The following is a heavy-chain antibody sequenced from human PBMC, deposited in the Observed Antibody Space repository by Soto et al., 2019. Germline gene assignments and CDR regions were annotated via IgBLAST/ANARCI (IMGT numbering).Heavy chain of an antibody. D-gene: IGHD2-15*01. CDR3: ARDAPLYCIDGNCYWGFDH. Sequence: EVQLVESGGGLVQPGGSLRLSCVASGFTFSSYWMSWVRQAPGKGLEWVADIKEDGSANYYVDSVKGRFTISRDNAKNSLYLQVNSLRAEDTAVYYCARDAPLYCIDGNCYWGFDHWGQGTLVTVSS. CDR2: IKEDGSAN. J-gene: IGHJ4*02. V-gene: IGHV3-7*01. CDR1: GFTFSSYW.